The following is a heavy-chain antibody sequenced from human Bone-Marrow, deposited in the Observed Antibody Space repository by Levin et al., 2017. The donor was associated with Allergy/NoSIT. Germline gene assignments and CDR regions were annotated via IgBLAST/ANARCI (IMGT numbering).Heavy chain of an antibody. Sequence: SCAVSGFSFSLFGMQWVRQAPGKGLEWVVIIPSDEINKYYADSVKGRFVVSRDNSKNTLYLQMDNLRPEDTAVYFCATDQSGRFDPWGQGTLVTVSS. CDR2: IPSDEINK. CDR3: ATDQSGRFDP. V-gene: IGHV3-30*03. CDR1: GFSFSLFG. J-gene: IGHJ5*02.